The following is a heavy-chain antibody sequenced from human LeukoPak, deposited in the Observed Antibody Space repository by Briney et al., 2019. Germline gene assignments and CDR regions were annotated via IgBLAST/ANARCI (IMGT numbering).Heavy chain of an antibody. D-gene: IGHD1-20*01. J-gene: IGHJ4*02. Sequence: ASVKVSCKASGYTFTSYGISWVRQAPGQGLEWMGWISAYNGNTNYAQKLQGRVTMTRDTSTSTVYMELSSLRSEDTAVYYCARDPPHITGTERGAYWGQGTLVTVSS. CDR1: GYTFTSYG. V-gene: IGHV1-18*01. CDR3: ARDPPHITGTERGAY. CDR2: ISAYNGNT.